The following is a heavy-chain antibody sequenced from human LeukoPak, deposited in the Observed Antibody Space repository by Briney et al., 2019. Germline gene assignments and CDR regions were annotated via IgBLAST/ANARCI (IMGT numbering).Heavy chain of an antibody. CDR1: GFTFSSYW. J-gene: IGHJ4*02. CDR2: INTDGSST. D-gene: IGHD6-13*01. V-gene: IGHV3-74*01. Sequence: LPGGSLRLSCAASGFTFSSYWMHWVRQAPGKGLVWVSRINTDGSSTSYADSVKGRFTISRDNAKNTLYLQMSSLRAEDTAVYYCAKYGSNWSFDYWGQGTLVTVSS. CDR3: AKYGSNWSFDY.